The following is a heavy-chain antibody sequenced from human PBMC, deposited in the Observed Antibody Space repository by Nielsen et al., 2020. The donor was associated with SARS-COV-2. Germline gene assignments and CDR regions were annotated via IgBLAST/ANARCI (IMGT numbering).Heavy chain of an antibody. CDR3: ATGGY. J-gene: IGHJ4*02. Sequence: GRSLRLSCAASGFTFDDYAMHWVRQAPGKGLEWVSGISWNSGSIGYADSVKGRFTISRDNAKNSLYLQMNSLRAEDTALYYCATGGYWGQGTLVTVSS. D-gene: IGHD1-14*01. CDR1: GFTFDDYA. V-gene: IGHV3-9*01. CDR2: ISWNSGSI.